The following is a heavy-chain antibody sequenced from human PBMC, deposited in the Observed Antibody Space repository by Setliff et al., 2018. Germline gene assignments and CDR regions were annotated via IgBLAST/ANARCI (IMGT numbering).Heavy chain of an antibody. D-gene: IGHD6-19*01. CDR2: IHNNGRI. Sequence: SETLSLTCSVSGASITSYYWSWIRQPPGKGLEWIAYIHNNGRIKYNPSLKSRVTISVDTSKNQFSLKLDSVIVADTAVYYCASNPFNSGPPYYFDYWGQGTLVTVSS. V-gene: IGHV4-4*08. CDR3: ASNPFNSGPPYYFDY. J-gene: IGHJ4*02. CDR1: GASITSYY.